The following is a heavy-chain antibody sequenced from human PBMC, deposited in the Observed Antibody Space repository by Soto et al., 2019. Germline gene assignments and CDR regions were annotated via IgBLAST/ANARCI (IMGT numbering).Heavy chain of an antibody. V-gene: IGHV3-33*01. D-gene: IGHD2-15*01. Sequence: QVQLVESGGGVVQPGRSLRLSCAASGFTFSSYGMHWVRQAPGKGLEWVAVIWYDGSNKYYADSVKGRFTISRDNSKNTLYLQMNSLRAEDTAVYYCARGYGGTRFDYWGQGTLVTVSS. J-gene: IGHJ4*02. CDR1: GFTFSSYG. CDR3: ARGYGGTRFDY. CDR2: IWYDGSNK.